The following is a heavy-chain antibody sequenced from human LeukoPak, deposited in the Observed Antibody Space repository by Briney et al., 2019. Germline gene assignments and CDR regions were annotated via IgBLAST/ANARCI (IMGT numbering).Heavy chain of an antibody. J-gene: IGHJ4*02. CDR2: ISYDGSNK. CDR3: AKSTVVVTAIGY. D-gene: IGHD2-21*02. V-gene: IGHV3-30*18. CDR1: GFTFSSYG. Sequence: GGSLRLSCAASGFTFSSYGMHWVRQAPGKGLEWVAVISYDGSNKYYADSVKGRFTISRDNSKNTLYLQMNSLRAEDTAVYYCAKSTVVVTAIGYWGQGTLVTVSS.